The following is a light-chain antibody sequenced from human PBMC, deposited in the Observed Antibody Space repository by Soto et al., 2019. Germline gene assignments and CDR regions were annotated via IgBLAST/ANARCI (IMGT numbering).Light chain of an antibody. Sequence: EIVLTQSPGTRSLSPGERATLSCRASQSVSSSYLAWYQQKPGQAPRLLIYGASSRATSIPDRFSGSGSGTDFTLTISRLEPEDFAVYYCQQYGSSPPWTFGQGTKVVIK. CDR2: GAS. CDR3: QQYGSSPPWT. V-gene: IGKV3-20*01. J-gene: IGKJ1*01. CDR1: QSVSSSY.